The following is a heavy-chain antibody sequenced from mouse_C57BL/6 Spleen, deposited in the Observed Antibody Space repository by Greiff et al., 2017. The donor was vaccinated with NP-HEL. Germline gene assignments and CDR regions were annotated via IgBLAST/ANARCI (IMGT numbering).Heavy chain of an antibody. Sequence: QVQLQQSGPELVKPGASVKISCKASGYAFSSSWMNWVKQRPGKGLEWIGRIYPGDGDTNYNGKFKGKATLTADKSSSTAYVQLSSLTSEDSAVYFCARGKLGRFDYWGQGTTLTVSS. CDR1: GYAFSSSW. CDR3: ARGKLGRFDY. D-gene: IGHD4-1*01. J-gene: IGHJ2*01. V-gene: IGHV1-82*01. CDR2: IYPGDGDT.